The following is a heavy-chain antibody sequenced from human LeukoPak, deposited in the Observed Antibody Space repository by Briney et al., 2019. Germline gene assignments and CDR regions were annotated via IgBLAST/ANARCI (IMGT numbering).Heavy chain of an antibody. CDR2: ISTYNGNT. D-gene: IGHD4-17*01. CDR3: ARGADYGKIDY. CDR1: GGTFSSYA. Sequence: GASVKVSCKASGGTFSSYAISWVRQAPGQGLEWMGWISTYNGNTNYAQKLQGRVTMSTDASTSTAYMELRSLRSDDTAVYYCARGADYGKIDYWGQGTLVTVSS. V-gene: IGHV1-18*01. J-gene: IGHJ4*02.